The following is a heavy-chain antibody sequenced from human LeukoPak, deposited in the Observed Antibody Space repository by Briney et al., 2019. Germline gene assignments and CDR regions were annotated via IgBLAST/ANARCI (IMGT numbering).Heavy chain of an antibody. CDR3: AKEPAYSSGYSRYFDY. J-gene: IGHJ4*02. V-gene: IGHV3-30*18. D-gene: IGHD3-22*01. Sequence: GGSLRPSCAASGFTFSRYGMYWVRQAPGKGLEWVAVISYDGSNKYYADSVKGRFTISRDNSKNTLYLQMNSLRAEDTAVYYCAKEPAYSSGYSRYFDYWGQGTLVTVSS. CDR1: GFTFSRYG. CDR2: ISYDGSNK.